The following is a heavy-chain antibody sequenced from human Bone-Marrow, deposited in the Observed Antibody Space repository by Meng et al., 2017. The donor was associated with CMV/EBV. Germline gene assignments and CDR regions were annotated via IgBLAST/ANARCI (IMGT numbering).Heavy chain of an antibody. D-gene: IGHD6-19*01. V-gene: IGHV1-69*06. CDR2: IIPIFGTA. CDR1: GGTFSSYA. J-gene: IGHJ6*02. CDR3: ARDHSSGWRGFPDYGMDV. Sequence: SVKVSCKASGGTFSSYAISWVRQAPGQGLEWMGGIIPIFGTANYAQKFQGRVTITADKSTSTAYMELSSLRSEDTAVYYCARDHSSGWRGFPDYGMDVWAQGTTVTVSS.